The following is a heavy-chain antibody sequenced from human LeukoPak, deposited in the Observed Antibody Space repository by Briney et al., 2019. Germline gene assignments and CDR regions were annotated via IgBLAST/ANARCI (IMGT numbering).Heavy chain of an antibody. D-gene: IGHD3-10*01. CDR3: ARGKVRGVIIRLYYYGMDV. CDR1: GFTFSSYW. Sequence: PGGSLRLSCAASGFTFSSYWMSWVRQAPGKGLEWVANIKQDGSEKYYVDSVKGRSTISRDNAKNSLYLQMNSLRAEDTAVYYCARGKVRGVIIRLYYYGMDVWGQGTTVTVSS. J-gene: IGHJ6*02. V-gene: IGHV3-7*01. CDR2: IKQDGSEK.